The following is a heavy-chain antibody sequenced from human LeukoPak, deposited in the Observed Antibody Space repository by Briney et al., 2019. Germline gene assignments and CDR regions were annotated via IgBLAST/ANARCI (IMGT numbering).Heavy chain of an antibody. J-gene: IGHJ3*02. D-gene: IGHD3-10*02. CDR3: ARDFKYYYDRGTSAFDI. Sequence: SETLSLICTVSGGSISSYYWSWIRHPPGRGLEWIGDIYYSGNTKYNPSLKSRVTISVAPSMNQFSLKLSSVTAADSAVYYCARDFKYYYDRGTSAFDIWGQGKLVTVSS. CDR1: GGSISSYY. V-gene: IGHV4-59*01. CDR2: IYYSGNT.